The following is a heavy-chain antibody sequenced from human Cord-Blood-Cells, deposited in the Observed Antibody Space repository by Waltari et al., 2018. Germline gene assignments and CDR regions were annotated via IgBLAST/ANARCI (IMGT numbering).Heavy chain of an antibody. J-gene: IGHJ5*02. V-gene: IGHV1-2*02. CDR2: INPNSGGT. D-gene: IGHD2-2*02. CDR1: GYTFTGYY. Sequence: QVQLVQSGAEVKKPGASVKVSCKASGYTFTGYYMHWVRQAPGQGLEWMGRINPNSGGTNYAQKFQGRVTMTRDTSISTAYMELSRLRSDDTAVYYCARLACSSTSCYTGWFDPWGQGTLVTVSS. CDR3: ARLACSSTSCYTGWFDP.